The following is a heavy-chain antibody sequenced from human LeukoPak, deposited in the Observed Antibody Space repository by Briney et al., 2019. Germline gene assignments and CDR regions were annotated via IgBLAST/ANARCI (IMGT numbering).Heavy chain of an antibody. CDR2: ISVNGGTT. V-gene: IGHV3-23*01. J-gene: IGHJ4*02. CDR1: GFTFSSYA. Sequence: GSLGLSCAASGFTFSSYAMAWVRQAPGKGLEWGSSISVNGGTTYYADSVKGRFTISRDSSKNTLYLQMNSLRAEDTAVYYCVKGGGNVRRYFEYWGQGTLVTVSS. CDR3: VKGGGNVRRYFEY. D-gene: IGHD4-23*01.